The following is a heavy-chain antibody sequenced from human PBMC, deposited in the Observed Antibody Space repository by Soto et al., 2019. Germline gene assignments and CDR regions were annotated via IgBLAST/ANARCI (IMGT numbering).Heavy chain of an antibody. CDR3: ARKAWVRFDY. V-gene: IGHV4-4*02. CDR1: GDSMTRSVW. J-gene: IGHJ4*02. D-gene: IGHD7-27*01. Sequence: QVQMQESGPGLVKPSGTLSLTCTVSGDSMTRSVWWTWVRQPPGKGLEWIGEVFHTGNTNYNPSLKSRVTMSVDKATNEFSRKVTSVTAADTAIYDCARKAWVRFDYWGQGALVTVSS. CDR2: VFHTGNT.